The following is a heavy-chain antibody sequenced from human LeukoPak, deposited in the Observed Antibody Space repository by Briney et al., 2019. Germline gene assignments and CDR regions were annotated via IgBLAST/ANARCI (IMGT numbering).Heavy chain of an antibody. CDR2: ISSSSSYT. D-gene: IGHD5-12*01. J-gene: IGHJ6*04. V-gene: IGHV3-11*06. CDR3: ASGYPPATDYYNYGMDV. CDR1: GFTFSDYY. Sequence: PGGSLRLSCAASGFTFSDYYMSWIRQAPGKGLEWVSYISSSSSYTNYADSVKGRFTISRDNAKNSLYLQMNSLRADDTAVYYCASGYPPATDYYNYGMDVWGKGTTVTVSS.